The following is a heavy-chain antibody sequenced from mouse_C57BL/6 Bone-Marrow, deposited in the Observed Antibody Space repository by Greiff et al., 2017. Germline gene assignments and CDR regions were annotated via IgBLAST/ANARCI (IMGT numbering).Heavy chain of an antibody. CDR3: ARDYYGPYWYFDV. V-gene: IGHV1-64*01. CDR1: GYTFTSYW. Sequence: QVQLQQPGAELVKPGASVKLSCKASGYTFTSYWMHWVKQRPGQGLEWIGMIHPNSGSTNYNEKFKSKATLTVDKSSSTAYMQLSSLPPEDSAVYYCARDYYGPYWYFDVWGTGTTVTVSS. J-gene: IGHJ1*03. CDR2: IHPNSGST. D-gene: IGHD1-1*01.